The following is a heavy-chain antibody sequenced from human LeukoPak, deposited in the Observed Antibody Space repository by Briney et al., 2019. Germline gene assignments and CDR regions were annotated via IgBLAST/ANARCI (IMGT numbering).Heavy chain of an antibody. J-gene: IGHJ2*01. D-gene: IGHD3-22*01. Sequence: SETLSLTCTVSGYSISSGYYWDWIRQPPGKGLEWSGSIYYSGSTYYNPSLKSRVTISVDTPKNQFSLKLSSVTAADTAVYYCARGKSSGPLDYWGRGTLVTVSS. CDR1: GYSISSGYY. CDR3: ARGKSSGPLDY. V-gene: IGHV4-38-2*02. CDR2: IYYSGST.